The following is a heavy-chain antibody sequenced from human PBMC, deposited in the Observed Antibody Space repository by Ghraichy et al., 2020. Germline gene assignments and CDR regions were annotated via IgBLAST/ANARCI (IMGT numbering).Heavy chain of an antibody. Sequence: ASVKVSCTASGYTFTSYGISWMRQAPGHGLEWMGWTSAYNGNTNYAKKLQGRVTMTTDTSTSTAYMELRSLRSDDTAVYYCARDSGSDDLAFDSWSQGTLVTV. V-gene: IGHV1-18*04. CDR2: TSAYNGNT. CDR1: GYTFTSYG. D-gene: IGHD1-26*01. CDR3: ARDSGSDDLAFDS. J-gene: IGHJ4*02.